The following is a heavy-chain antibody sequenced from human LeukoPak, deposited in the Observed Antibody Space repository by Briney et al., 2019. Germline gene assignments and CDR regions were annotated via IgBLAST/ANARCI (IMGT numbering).Heavy chain of an antibody. V-gene: IGHV3-33*01. CDR2: IWYDGSNK. J-gene: IGHJ3*02. CDR1: GFTFSSYG. CDR3: ARDQYYYDSMPRVAFDI. D-gene: IGHD3-22*01. Sequence: QAGGSLRLSCAASGFTFSSYGMHWVRQAPGKGLEWVAVIWYDGSNKYYADSVKGRFTISRGNSKNTLYLQMNSLRAEDTAVYYCARDQYYYDSMPRVAFDIWGQGTMVTVSS.